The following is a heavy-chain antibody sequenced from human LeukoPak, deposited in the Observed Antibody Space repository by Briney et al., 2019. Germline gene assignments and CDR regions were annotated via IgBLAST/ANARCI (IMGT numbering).Heavy chain of an antibody. V-gene: IGHV4-59*01. D-gene: IGHD6-19*01. Sequence: PSETLSLTCTVSGGSISSYYWSWTRQPPGKGLEWIGYIYYSGSTNYNPSLKSRVTISVDTSKNQFSLKLSSVTAADTAVYYCARDLGSSGFLGYWGQGTLVTVSS. CDR2: IYYSGST. CDR1: GGSISSYY. J-gene: IGHJ4*02. CDR3: ARDLGSSGFLGY.